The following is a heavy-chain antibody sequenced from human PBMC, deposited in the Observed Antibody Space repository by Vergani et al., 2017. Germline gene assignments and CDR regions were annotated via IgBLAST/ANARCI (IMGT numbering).Heavy chain of an antibody. D-gene: IGHD2-2*01. V-gene: IGHV1-2*02. CDR1: GYTFTGYY. Sequence: QVQLVQSGAEVKKPGASVKVSCKASGYTFTGYYMHWVRQAPGQGLEWMGWINPNSGGTNYAQKFQGRVTMTRDTSISTAYMELSRLRSYDTAVYYCARDKMGVVVPAAPIPYYCMDVWGKGTTVTVSS. CDR3: ARDKMGVVVPAAPIPYYCMDV. CDR2: INPNSGGT. J-gene: IGHJ6*03.